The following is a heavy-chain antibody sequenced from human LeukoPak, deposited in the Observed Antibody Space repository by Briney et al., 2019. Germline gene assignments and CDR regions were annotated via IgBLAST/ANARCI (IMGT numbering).Heavy chain of an antibody. D-gene: IGHD6-13*01. CDR3: AKGEQLVYFDY. V-gene: IGHV4-59*01. CDR1: GGSFSTYY. CDR2: IYYSGST. Sequence: SETLSLTCTLSGGSFSTYYWSWIRQPPGKGLEWIGFIYYSGSTNYNLSLKSRVTISIDTSKNQFSLKLNSVTDADTAVYYCAKGEQLVYFDYWGQGTLVTVSS. J-gene: IGHJ4*02.